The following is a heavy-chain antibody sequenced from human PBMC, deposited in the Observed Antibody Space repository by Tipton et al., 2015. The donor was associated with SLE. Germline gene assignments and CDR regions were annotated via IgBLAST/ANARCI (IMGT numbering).Heavy chain of an antibody. CDR1: GGSISGGTYY. Sequence: TLSLTCTVSGGSISGGTYYWGWIRQPPGKGLEWIGNIYYGGSTYYDPSLKSRVTISVDTSKNQFSLKLISLTAADTAVYYCARSSGDSLYYFNYWGQGTLVSVS. J-gene: IGHJ4*02. CDR2: IYYGGST. CDR3: ARSSGDSLYYFNY. D-gene: IGHD2-15*01. V-gene: IGHV4-39*07.